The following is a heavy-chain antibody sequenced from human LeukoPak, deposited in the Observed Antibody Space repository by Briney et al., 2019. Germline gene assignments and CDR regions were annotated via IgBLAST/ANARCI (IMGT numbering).Heavy chain of an antibody. V-gene: IGHV4-39*01. J-gene: IGHJ4*02. CDR1: GGSISSSSYF. Sequence: SETLSLTCTVSGGSISSSSYFWGWIRQPPGKGLEWIGSIYYSGSTYYNPSLKSRVTISVDTSKNQFFLKLSSVTAADTAVYYCARWELGIYYFDYWGQGTLVTVSS. CDR2: IYYSGST. D-gene: IGHD7-27*01. CDR3: ARWELGIYYFDY.